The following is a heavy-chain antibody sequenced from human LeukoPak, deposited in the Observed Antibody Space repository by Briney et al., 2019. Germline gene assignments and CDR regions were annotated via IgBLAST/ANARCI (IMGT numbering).Heavy chain of an antibody. V-gene: IGHV1-69*04. CDR2: LIPLFGIT. Sequence: SVKVSCKASGGTFSNYAFSWVRQAPGQGLEWVGRLIPLFGITNYAQKFEGRVTITADKSTSTAYMELSSLRSEDTAVYFSASQFTPLSGMDVWGQGTTVTVSS. CDR3: ASQFTPLSGMDV. J-gene: IGHJ6*02. D-gene: IGHD2-15*01. CDR1: GGTFSNYA.